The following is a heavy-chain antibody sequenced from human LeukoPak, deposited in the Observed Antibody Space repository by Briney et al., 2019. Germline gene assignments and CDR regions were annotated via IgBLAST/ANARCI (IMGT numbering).Heavy chain of an antibody. V-gene: IGHV1-2*02. CDR2: INPNSGGT. J-gene: IGHJ1*01. Sequence: GASVKVSCKASGYTFTGYYMHWVRQAPGQGLEWMGWINPNSGGTNYAQKFQGRVTMTRDTSISTAYMELSRLRSEDTAVYYCARGDARLWFGELPPEYFQHWGQGTLVTVSS. CDR1: GYTFTGYY. CDR3: ARGDARLWFGELPPEYFQH. D-gene: IGHD3-10*01.